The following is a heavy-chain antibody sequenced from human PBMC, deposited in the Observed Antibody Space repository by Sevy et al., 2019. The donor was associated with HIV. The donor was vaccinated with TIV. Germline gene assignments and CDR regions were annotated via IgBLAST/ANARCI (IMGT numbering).Heavy chain of an antibody. Sequence: GGSLRLSCAASGFTFSISAMTWVRQAPGKGLEWVSVISGSGNSAYYADSVKGRFTISRDNSKNTLSLQMNSLRAEDTAVYYCAKGGRSCGDSYFDHWGQGTLVTVSS. CDR2: ISGSGNSA. D-gene: IGHD2-21*02. J-gene: IGHJ4*02. V-gene: IGHV3-23*01. CDR1: GFTFSISA. CDR3: AKGGRSCGDSYFDH.